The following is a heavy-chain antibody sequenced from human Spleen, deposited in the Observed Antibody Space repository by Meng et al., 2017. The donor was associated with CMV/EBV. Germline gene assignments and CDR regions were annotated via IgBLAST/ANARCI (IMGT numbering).Heavy chain of an antibody. V-gene: IGHV3-23*01. J-gene: IGHJ4*02. CDR1: GFTFSSYA. D-gene: IGHD2-2*02. CDR2: ISTSGDST. CDR3: AKGYCSSTSCYNYDYYFDY. Sequence: GESLKISCAASGFTFSSYAMNWVRQAPGKGLEWVSAISTSGDSTYYADSVKGRFTISRDNSKNTLYLQMNSLRAEDTAVYFCAKGYCSSTSCYNYDYYFDYWGQGTLVTVSS.